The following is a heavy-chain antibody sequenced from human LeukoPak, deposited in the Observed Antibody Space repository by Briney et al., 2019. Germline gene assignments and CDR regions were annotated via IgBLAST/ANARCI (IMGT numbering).Heavy chain of an antibody. CDR2: ISGSGGST. CDR1: GFAFSNYS. D-gene: IGHD3-22*01. Sequence: GGSLRLSCAASGFAFSNYSMNWVRQAPGKGREGVSAISGSGGSTYYADSVKGRFTISRDNAKNSLYLQMNSLRAEDMALYYCAKDDSSGYPSVGFDYWGQGTLVTVSS. V-gene: IGHV3-23*01. J-gene: IGHJ4*02. CDR3: AKDDSSGYPSVGFDY.